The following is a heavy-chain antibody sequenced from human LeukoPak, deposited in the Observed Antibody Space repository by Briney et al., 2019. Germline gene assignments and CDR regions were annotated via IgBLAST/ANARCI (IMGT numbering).Heavy chain of an antibody. Sequence: ASVKVSCKASGYTFTGYYMHWVRQAPGQGLEWMGWINPNSGGTNYAQKFRGRVTMTRDTSISTAYMELSRLRSDDTAVYYCASGHLIAAAGKFDYWGQGTLVTVSS. CDR1: GYTFTGYY. CDR2: INPNSGGT. CDR3: ASGHLIAAAGKFDY. D-gene: IGHD6-13*01. J-gene: IGHJ4*02. V-gene: IGHV1-2*02.